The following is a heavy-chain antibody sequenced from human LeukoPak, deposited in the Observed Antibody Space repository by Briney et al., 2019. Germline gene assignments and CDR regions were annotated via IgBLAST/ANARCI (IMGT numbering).Heavy chain of an antibody. CDR2: ISSSSSYT. CDR3: ARGTWRLGELSPPDY. J-gene: IGHJ4*02. Sequence: GGSLRLSCAASGFTFSDYYMSWIRQAPGKGLEWVSYISSSSSYTNYADSVKGRFTISRDNAKNSLYLQMNSLRAEDTAVYYCARGTWRLGELSPPDYWGQGTLVTVSS. CDR1: GFTFSDYY. D-gene: IGHD3-16*02. V-gene: IGHV3-11*06.